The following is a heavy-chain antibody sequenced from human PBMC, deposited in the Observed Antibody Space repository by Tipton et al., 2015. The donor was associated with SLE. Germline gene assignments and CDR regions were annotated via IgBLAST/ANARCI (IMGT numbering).Heavy chain of an antibody. CDR1: GASISSGSYY. Sequence: LRLSCTVSGASISSGSYYWSWIRQPAGKGLEWIGRIYTSGSTNYHPSLRSRVTISLDTSKNQFSLRVNSATAADTAVYYCARGGGSYYDYWGQGTLVTVSS. J-gene: IGHJ4*02. V-gene: IGHV4-61*02. CDR3: ARGGGSYYDY. D-gene: IGHD1-26*01. CDR2: IYTSGST.